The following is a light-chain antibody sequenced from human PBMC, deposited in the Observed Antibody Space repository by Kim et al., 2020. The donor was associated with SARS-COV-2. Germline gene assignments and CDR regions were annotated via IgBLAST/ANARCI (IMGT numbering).Light chain of an antibody. Sequence: ASVGERVTLTCRASQVITYWLAWYQQKPGRAPNLLIYKASTLETGVPSRFSGSGSGTEFTLTISSLQPDDFATYYCQQYSDYPWTFGQGTKVDIK. CDR1: QVITYW. J-gene: IGKJ1*01. CDR3: QQYSDYPWT. V-gene: IGKV1-5*03. CDR2: KAS.